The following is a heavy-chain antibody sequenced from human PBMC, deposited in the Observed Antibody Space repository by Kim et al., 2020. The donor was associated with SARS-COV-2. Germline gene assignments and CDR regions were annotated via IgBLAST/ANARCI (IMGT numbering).Heavy chain of an antibody. CDR3: ARDFDI. V-gene: IGHV3-66*01. CDR2: IYSGGST. CDR1: GFTVSSSY. Sequence: GGSLRLSCAASGFTVSSSYMSWVRQAPGKGLEWVSVIYSGGSTYYTDSVKGRFTISRDISKNTMYLQMNSLRAEDAAVYYCARDFDIWGHGTMDTVSS. J-gene: IGHJ3*02.